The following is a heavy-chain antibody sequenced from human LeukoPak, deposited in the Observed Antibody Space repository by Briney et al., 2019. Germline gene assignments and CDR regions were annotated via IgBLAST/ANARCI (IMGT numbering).Heavy chain of an antibody. CDR3: ARLFVSWLPHDYGMDV. CDR2: IYYSGST. CDR1: GGSISSYY. Sequence: PSETLSLTCTVSGGSISSYYWSWIRQPPGKGLEWIGSIYYSGSTYYNPSLKSRVTISVDTSKNQFSLKLSSVTAADTAVYYCARLFVSWLPHDYGMDVWGQGTTVTVSS. V-gene: IGHV4-39*01. J-gene: IGHJ6*02. D-gene: IGHD3-22*01.